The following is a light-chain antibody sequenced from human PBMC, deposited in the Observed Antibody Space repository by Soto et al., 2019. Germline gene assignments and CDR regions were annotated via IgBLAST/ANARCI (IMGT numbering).Light chain of an antibody. V-gene: IGKV3-11*01. J-gene: IGKJ5*01. CDR1: QSFSSY. CDR3: HQRNT. CDR2: DAS. Sequence: EIVLTQSPATLSLSPGERATLSFTASQSFSSYLAWYQQKPGQAPRLLIYDASNRATGIPARFSGSRSGTHFTLTISSLEPEDFGLYYCHQRNTFGQGTRLEIK.